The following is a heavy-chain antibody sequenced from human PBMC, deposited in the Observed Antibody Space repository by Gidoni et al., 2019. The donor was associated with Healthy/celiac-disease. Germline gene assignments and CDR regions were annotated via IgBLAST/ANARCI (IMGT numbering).Heavy chain of an antibody. Sequence: EVQLVESGGGLVKPGGSLRLSCPACGFTFRNAWIRWVRQAPGKGLEWVGRIKSKTDGGTTDYAAPVKGRFTISRDDSKNTLYLQMNSLKTEDTAVYYCTTDPSGWTDAFDIWGQGTMVTVSS. CDR2: IKSKTDGGTT. D-gene: IGHD6-19*01. CDR1: GFTFRNAW. J-gene: IGHJ3*02. CDR3: TTDPSGWTDAFDI. V-gene: IGHV3-15*01.